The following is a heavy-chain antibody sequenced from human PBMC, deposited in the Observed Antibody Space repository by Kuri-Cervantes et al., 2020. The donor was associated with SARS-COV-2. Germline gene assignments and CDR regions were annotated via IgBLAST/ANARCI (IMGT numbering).Heavy chain of an antibody. J-gene: IGHJ4*02. D-gene: IGHD3-22*01. V-gene: IGHV4-34*01. CDR2: INHRGST. CDR3: ASRGSYDSSGYYTPGGGY. CDR1: GGSFSGYY. Sequence: SETLSLTCAVYGGSFSGYYWSWIRQPPGKGLEWIGEINHRGSTNYNPSLKSRVTISVDTSKNQFSLKLSSVTAADTAVYYCASRGSYDSSGYYTPGGGYWGQGTLVTVSS.